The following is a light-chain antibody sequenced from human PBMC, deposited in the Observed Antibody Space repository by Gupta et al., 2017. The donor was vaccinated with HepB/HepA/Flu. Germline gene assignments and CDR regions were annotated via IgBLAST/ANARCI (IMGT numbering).Light chain of an antibody. CDR3: NSRDSSGDHLVL. J-gene: IGLJ2*01. CDR2: GNN. CDR1: SVRNCY. Sequence: SSELTHDTAVSVALGQTVRIPCQGDSVRNCYASWYQQKPGRSPLLVIYGNNHRPSGIPDRFSGFTSLDTASMAITGAQAEDEADYYCNSRDSSGDHLVLFGGGTKVTVL. V-gene: IGLV3-19*01.